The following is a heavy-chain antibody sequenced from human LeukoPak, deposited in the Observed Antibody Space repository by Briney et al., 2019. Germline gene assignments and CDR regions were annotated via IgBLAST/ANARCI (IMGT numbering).Heavy chain of an antibody. V-gene: IGHV4-34*01. D-gene: IGHD5-24*01. CDR3: ARRDGYGAYDV. CDR2: INHSGST. CDR1: GGSFSGYY. J-gene: IGHJ3*01. Sequence: SETLSLTCAVYGGSFSGYYWSWIRQPPGKGLEWIGEINHSGSTNYNPSLKSRVTISVDTSKNQFSLKLSSVTAADTAMYYCARRDGYGAYDVWGQGTMVTVSS.